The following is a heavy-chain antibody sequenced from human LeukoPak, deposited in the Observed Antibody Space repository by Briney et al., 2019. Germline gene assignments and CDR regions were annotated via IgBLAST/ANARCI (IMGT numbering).Heavy chain of an antibody. V-gene: IGHV3-23*01. CDR2: ISGSGGST. Sequence: PGGSLRLSCAASGFTFSTYAMSWVRQTPGKGLEWVSGISGSGGSTYYADSVKGRFTISRDNSKNTLYLQMNSLRAEDTAVYYCAKDPLGYSYRYLDYWGQGTLVNVSS. CDR3: AKDPLGYSYRYLDY. CDR1: GFTFSTYA. J-gene: IGHJ4*02. D-gene: IGHD5-18*01.